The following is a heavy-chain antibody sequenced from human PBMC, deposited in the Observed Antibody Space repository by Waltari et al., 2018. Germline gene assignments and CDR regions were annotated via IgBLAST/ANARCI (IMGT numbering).Heavy chain of an antibody. V-gene: IGHV3-74*01. Sequence: EVQLVEAGGGLVQPGGSLRLSCAASGFTFSAYRMHWVRQPPGKGLVGSSLIKAAGRATLYADSVHGRFTMSRDNAKDTLYLQMNSLRGEDTAVYYCAIQISGVVFWGQGTLVTVSS. CDR1: GFTFSAYR. J-gene: IGHJ4*02. D-gene: IGHD3-3*01. CDR2: IKAAGRAT. CDR3: AIQISGVVF.